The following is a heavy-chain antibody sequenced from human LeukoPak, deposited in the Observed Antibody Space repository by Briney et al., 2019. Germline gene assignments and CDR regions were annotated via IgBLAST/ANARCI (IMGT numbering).Heavy chain of an antibody. V-gene: IGHV4-59*01. CDR1: GGSISEYF. CDR2: IYYTGYT. Sequence: SETLSLTCTVSGGSISEYFWGWIRQPPGKGLEWIGNIYYTGYTSYNPSLGSRVSMSVDTSKNQFSLKLSSVTAADTAFYYCASGLGSDWHYDYWGQGTLVAVSS. D-gene: IGHD3-9*01. J-gene: IGHJ4*02. CDR3: ASGLGSDWHYDY.